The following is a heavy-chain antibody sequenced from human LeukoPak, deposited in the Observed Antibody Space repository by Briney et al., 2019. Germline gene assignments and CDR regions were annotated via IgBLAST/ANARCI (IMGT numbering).Heavy chain of an antibody. CDR3: AKSPKTGFLFDY. CDR1: GFTVSSNY. CDR2: IYGGVNT. Sequence: PGGSLRLSCAASGFTVSSNYMSWVRQAPGKGLEWVSVIYGGVNTVYADSVQGRFTISRDSSKNTLYLQMSSLRAEDTAVYYCAKSPKTGFLFDYWGKGTLVTVSS. D-gene: IGHD1-1*01. V-gene: IGHV3-66*01. J-gene: IGHJ4*02.